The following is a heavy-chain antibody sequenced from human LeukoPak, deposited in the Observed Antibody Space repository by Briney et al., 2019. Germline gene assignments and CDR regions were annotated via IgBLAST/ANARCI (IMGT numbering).Heavy chain of an antibody. CDR2: INPNSGGT. Sequence: ASVKVSCKASGYTFTGYYMHWVRQAPGQGLEWMGWINPNSGGTNYAQKFQGRVTMTRDTSISTAYMELSRLRSEDTAVYYCARAIMGYDILTGYYVDYWGQGTLVTVSS. J-gene: IGHJ4*02. D-gene: IGHD3-9*01. CDR1: GYTFTGYY. V-gene: IGHV1-2*02. CDR3: ARAIMGYDILTGYYVDY.